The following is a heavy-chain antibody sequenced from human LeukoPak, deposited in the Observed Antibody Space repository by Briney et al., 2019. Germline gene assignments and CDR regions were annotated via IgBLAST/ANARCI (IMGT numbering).Heavy chain of an antibody. CDR1: GGSISSYY. D-gene: IGHD5-18*01. CDR2: VYYSGST. V-gene: IGHV4-59*01. J-gene: IGHJ3*02. CDR3: ARYTAMVAFHAHGFDI. Sequence: PSETLSLTCTVSGGSISSYYWSWIRQPPGKGLEWLGYVYYSGSTNYNPSLKSRVTISVDMSKNQFSLKLRSVTAADTAIYYCARYTAMVAFHAHGFDIWGQGTVVTVSS.